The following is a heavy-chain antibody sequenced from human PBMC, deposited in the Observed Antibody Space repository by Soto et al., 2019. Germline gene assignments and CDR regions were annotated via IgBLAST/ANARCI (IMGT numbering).Heavy chain of an antibody. CDR1: GFTFSGSA. CDR3: TRGDYDILTGYSYFDY. CDR2: IRSKANSYAT. D-gene: IGHD3-9*01. J-gene: IGHJ4*02. Sequence: GGSLRLSCAASGFTFSGSAMHWVRQASGKGLEWVGRIRSKANSYATAYAASVKGRFTISRDDSKNTAYLQMNSLKTEDTAVYYCTRGDYDILTGYSYFDYWGQGTLVTVSS. V-gene: IGHV3-73*01.